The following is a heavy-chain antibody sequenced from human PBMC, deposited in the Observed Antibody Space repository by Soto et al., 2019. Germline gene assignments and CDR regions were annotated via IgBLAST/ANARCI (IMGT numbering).Heavy chain of an antibody. V-gene: IGHV3-30-3*01. CDR3: GRITLKTSVDTFDF. J-gene: IGHJ3*01. Sequence: GGSLRLSCAASGFTFSTYALHWVRQAPGKGLEWVATVTSDGSNKYHADSVEGRFTISRDDSKNTLYLQLNSLRAEDTAVYYCGRITLKTSVDTFDFWGQGTMVTVSS. D-gene: IGHD3-22*01. CDR1: GFTFSTYA. CDR2: VTSDGSNK.